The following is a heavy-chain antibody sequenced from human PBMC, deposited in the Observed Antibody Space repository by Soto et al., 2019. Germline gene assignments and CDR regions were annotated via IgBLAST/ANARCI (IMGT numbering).Heavy chain of an antibody. CDR1: GGSISSGGYY. D-gene: IGHD5-18*01. Sequence: SETLSLTCTVSGGSISSGGYYWSWIRQHPGKGLEWIGYIYYSGSTYYNPSLKSRVTISVDTSKNQFSLKLSSVTAADTAVYYCASNSYGYTFYEYWGQGTLVTVS. V-gene: IGHV4-30-4*08. CDR3: ASNSYGYTFYEY. J-gene: IGHJ4*02. CDR2: IYYSGST.